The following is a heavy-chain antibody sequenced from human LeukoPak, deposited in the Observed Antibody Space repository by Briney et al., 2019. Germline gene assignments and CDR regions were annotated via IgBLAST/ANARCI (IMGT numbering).Heavy chain of an antibody. J-gene: IGHJ4*02. D-gene: IGHD2-2*02. V-gene: IGHV1-69*04. CDR2: IIPILGIA. Sequence: GSSVKVSCKASGGTFSSYAISWVRQAPGQGLEWMGRIIPILGIANYAQKFQGRVTITADKSTSTAYMELSSLRPEDTAVYYCARLGIVVVPAAIEYGYFDYWGQGTLVTVSS. CDR1: GGTFSSYA. CDR3: ARLGIVVVPAAIEYGYFDY.